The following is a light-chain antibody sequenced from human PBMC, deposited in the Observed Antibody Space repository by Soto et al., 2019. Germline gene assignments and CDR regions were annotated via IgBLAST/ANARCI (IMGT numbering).Light chain of an antibody. CDR1: QSISGW. J-gene: IGKJ1*01. Sequence: DIQVTQSPSTLSASVGDRVTITCRASQSISGWLAWYQQKPGKAPKLLIYKASSLESGVPSRFRGSGSGTEFTLTISRLQPDDFETYYCQQYNSYSRTFGQGTKVDIK. V-gene: IGKV1-5*03. CDR3: QQYNSYSRT. CDR2: KAS.